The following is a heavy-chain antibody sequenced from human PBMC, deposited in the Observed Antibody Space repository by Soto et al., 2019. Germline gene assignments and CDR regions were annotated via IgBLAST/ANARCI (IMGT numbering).Heavy chain of an antibody. CDR2: INHSGST. J-gene: IGHJ6*02. CDR1: GGSISSYY. V-gene: IGHV4-34*01. CDR3: ARGRSGSYLTRYYYYGMDV. D-gene: IGHD3-10*01. Sequence: SETLSLTCTVSGGSISSYYWSWIRQPPGKGLEWIGEINHSGSTNYNPSLKSRVTISVDTSKNQFSLKLSSVTAADTAVYYCARGRSGSYLTRYYYYGMDVWGQGTTVTVSS.